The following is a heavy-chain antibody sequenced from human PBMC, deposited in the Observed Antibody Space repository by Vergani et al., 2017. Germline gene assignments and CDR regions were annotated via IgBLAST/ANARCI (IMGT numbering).Heavy chain of an antibody. D-gene: IGHD1-14*01. CDR1: GFTFSRHW. V-gene: IGHV3-74*01. Sequence: EVQLVEPGGGLVQPGGPLRLSCAASGFTFSRHWMHWVRQAPGKGVVWVSRVNPEGTNTPYADFVKGRFTISSDNAKHIMYLQLNSLRDADTAVYYCARDGRIDAEGTELDYWGQGTLVTVSS. J-gene: IGHJ4*02. CDR3: ARDGRIDAEGTELDY. CDR2: VNPEGTNT.